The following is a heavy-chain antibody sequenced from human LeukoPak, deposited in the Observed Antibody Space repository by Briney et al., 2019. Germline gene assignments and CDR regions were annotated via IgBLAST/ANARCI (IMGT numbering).Heavy chain of an antibody. CDR3: ARMGLSYYFDY. V-gene: IGHV3-21*01. CDR1: GFTFSSYS. D-gene: IGHD3-16*01. CDR2: ISSSSSYI. Sequence: GGSLRLSRAASGFTFSSYSMNWVRQAPGKGLEWVSSISSSSSYIYYADSVKGRFTISRDNAKNSLYLQMNSLRAEDTAVYYCARMGLSYYFDYWGQGTLVTVSS. J-gene: IGHJ4*02.